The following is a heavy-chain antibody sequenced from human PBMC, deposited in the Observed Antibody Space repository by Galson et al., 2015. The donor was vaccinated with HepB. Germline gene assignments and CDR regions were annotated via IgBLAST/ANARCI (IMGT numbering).Heavy chain of an antibody. Sequence: SVKVSCKASGGTFSSYAISWVRQAPGQGLEWMGGIIPIFGIANYAQKFQGRVTITADKSTSTAYMELSSLRSEDTAVYYCARAAIVVVPAAILRFDDYGMDVWGQGTTVTVSS. V-gene: IGHV1-69*10. CDR2: IIPIFGIA. J-gene: IGHJ6*02. D-gene: IGHD2-2*02. CDR3: ARAAIVVVPAAILRFDDYGMDV. CDR1: GGTFSSYA.